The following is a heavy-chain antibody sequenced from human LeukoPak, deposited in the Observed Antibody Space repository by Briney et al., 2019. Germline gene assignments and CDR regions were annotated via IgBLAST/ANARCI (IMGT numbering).Heavy chain of an antibody. CDR1: GFTFSDYY. Sequence: GGSLRLSCVGSGFTFSDYYMGWVRQAPGQVPVWLGNIRQDGGAIFYLDSVKGRFTISRDNGKNSVYLQMDSLRAEDTAVYYCASVTVPLEPGHWGQGTLVTVSS. CDR3: ASVTVPLEPGH. CDR2: IRQDGGAI. D-gene: IGHD1-1*01. V-gene: IGHV3-7*01. J-gene: IGHJ4*02.